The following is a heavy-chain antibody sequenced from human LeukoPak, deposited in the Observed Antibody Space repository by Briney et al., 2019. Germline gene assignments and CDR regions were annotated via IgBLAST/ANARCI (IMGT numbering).Heavy chain of an antibody. CDR1: GYTFTSYG. Sequence: GASVKVSCKASGYTFTSYGISWVRQAPGQGLEWMGWISAYNGNTNYAQKLQGRVTMTTDTSTSTAYMELRSLRSDDTAVYYCARGISIVGATYYYYYMDVWGKGTTVTVSS. CDR3: ARGISIVGATYYYYYMDV. J-gene: IGHJ6*03. V-gene: IGHV1-18*01. CDR2: ISAYNGNT. D-gene: IGHD3-22*01.